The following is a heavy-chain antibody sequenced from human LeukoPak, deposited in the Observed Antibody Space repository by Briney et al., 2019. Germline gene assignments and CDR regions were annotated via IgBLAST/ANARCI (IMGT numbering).Heavy chain of an antibody. CDR3: ARETRVRGYSYGYSYNFDY. J-gene: IGHJ4*02. CDR2: IYSGGST. V-gene: IGHV3-53*01. Sequence: GGSLRLSCAASGFTVSSNYMSWVRQAPGKGLEWVSVIYSGGSTYYADSVKGRFTISRDNSKNTLYLQMNSLRAEDTAVYYCARETRVRGYSYGYSYNFDYWGQGTLVTVSS. D-gene: IGHD5-18*01. CDR1: GFTVSSNY.